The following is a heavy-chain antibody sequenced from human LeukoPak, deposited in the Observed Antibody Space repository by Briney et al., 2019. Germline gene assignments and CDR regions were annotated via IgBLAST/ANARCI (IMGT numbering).Heavy chain of an antibody. V-gene: IGHV3-21*01. J-gene: IGHJ4*02. CDR3: ARDRGPSRITMVRGVIKGYFDY. D-gene: IGHD3-10*01. CDR1: GFTFSSYS. Sequence: GGSLRLSCAASGFTFSSYSMNWVRQAPGKGLEWVSSISSSGSYIYYADSVKGRFTISRDNAKNSLYLQMNSPRAEDTAVYYCARDRGPSRITMVRGVIKGYFDYWGQGTLVTVSS. CDR2: ISSSGSYI.